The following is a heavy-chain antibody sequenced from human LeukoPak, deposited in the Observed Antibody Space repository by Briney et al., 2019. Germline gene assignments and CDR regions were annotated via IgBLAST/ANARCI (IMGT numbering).Heavy chain of an antibody. V-gene: IGHV4-34*01. CDR1: GFTFSSYA. CDR3: ARVYDSSGYYLAY. J-gene: IGHJ4*02. CDR2: INHSGST. D-gene: IGHD3-22*01. Sequence: PGGSLRLSCVASGFTFSSYAMSWIRQPPGKGLEWIGEINPSGITEWIGEINHSGSTNYNPSLKSRVTISVDTSKNQFSLKLSSLTAADTAVYYCARVYDSSGYYLAYWGQGTLVTVSS.